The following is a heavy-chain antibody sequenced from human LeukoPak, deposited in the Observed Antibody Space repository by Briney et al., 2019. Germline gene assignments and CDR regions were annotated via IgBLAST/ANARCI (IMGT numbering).Heavy chain of an antibody. CDR3: ARGLDCSSTSCYIPYWEKRAYGWFDP. Sequence: SETLSLTCAVYGGSFCGYYWSWIRQPPGKGLEWIGEINHSGSTNYNPSLKSRVTISVDTSKNQFSLKLSSVTAADTAVYYCARGLDCSSTSCYIPYWEKRAYGWFDPWGQGTLVTVSS. J-gene: IGHJ5*02. CDR2: INHSGST. V-gene: IGHV4-34*01. D-gene: IGHD2-2*02. CDR1: GGSFCGYY.